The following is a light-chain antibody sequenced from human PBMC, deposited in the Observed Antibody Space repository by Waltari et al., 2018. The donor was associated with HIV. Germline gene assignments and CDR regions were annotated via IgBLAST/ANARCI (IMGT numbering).Light chain of an antibody. CDR2: DNS. Sequence: QSVLTQPPSVSGAPGQRVTISCPGSSSNIGAGYDVHWYQQLPGTAPKLLIYDNSNRPSGVPDRFSGSKSGTSASLAITGLQAEDEADYYCQSYDSSLSGGVFGGGTKLTVL. CDR1: SSNIGAGYD. J-gene: IGLJ3*02. CDR3: QSYDSSLSGGV. V-gene: IGLV1-40*01.